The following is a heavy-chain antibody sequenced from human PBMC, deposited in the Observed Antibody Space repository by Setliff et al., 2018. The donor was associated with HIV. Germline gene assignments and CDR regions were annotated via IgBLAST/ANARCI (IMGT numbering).Heavy chain of an antibody. Sequence: GGSLRLSCAASGFTFSSYGMHWVRQAPGKGLEWVAFIRYDGSNKYYADSVEGRFTISRDNSKNTLYLQMNSLRAEDTAVYYCAKDRYYDSSGSPFDYWGQGTLVTVSS. CDR3: AKDRYYDSSGSPFDY. D-gene: IGHD3-22*01. CDR2: IRYDGSNK. CDR1: GFTFSSYG. V-gene: IGHV3-30*02. J-gene: IGHJ4*02.